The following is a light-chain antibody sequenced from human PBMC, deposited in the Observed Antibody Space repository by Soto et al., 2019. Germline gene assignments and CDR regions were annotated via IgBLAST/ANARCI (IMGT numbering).Light chain of an antibody. J-gene: IGLJ1*01. CDR3: FSFLTSCPNV. V-gene: IGLV2-14*01. CDR1: SSDIGAYDY. CDR2: EVN. Sequence: QSALTQPASLSGSPGQSITISCTGTSSDIGAYDYVSWFQQHPGKAPKLMISEVNNRPSGVSNRFSGSKSGNTAYLTISGLQVEDEDEYFCFSFLTSCPNVFGTGTKFTVL.